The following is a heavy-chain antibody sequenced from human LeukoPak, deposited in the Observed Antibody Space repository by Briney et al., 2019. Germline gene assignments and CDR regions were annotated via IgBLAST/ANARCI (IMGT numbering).Heavy chain of an antibody. Sequence: GGSLRLSCAASGFIFSSYWMSWVRQAPGKGLEWVANIKQDGGEKYYVDSVKGRFTISRDNSKKTLYLQMNSLRAEDTAVYYCAKPPGLRRLDPWGQGTLVTVSS. J-gene: IGHJ5*02. CDR3: AKPPGLRRLDP. CDR2: IKQDGGEK. V-gene: IGHV3-7*03. D-gene: IGHD5-12*01. CDR1: GFIFSSYW.